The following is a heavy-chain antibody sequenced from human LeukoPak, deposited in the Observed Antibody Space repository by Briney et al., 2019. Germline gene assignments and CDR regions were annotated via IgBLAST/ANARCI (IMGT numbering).Heavy chain of an antibody. D-gene: IGHD2-2*01. CDR2: INHSGST. CDR1: GGSISRHY. Sequence: SETLSLTCTVSGGSISRHYWSWLRQPPGKGLEWIGEINHSGSTNYNPSLKSRVTISVDTSKNQSSLKLSSVTAADTAVYYCARGRCSSTSCYRSRTYYYYYGMDVWGQGTTVTVSS. V-gene: IGHV4-34*01. J-gene: IGHJ6*02. CDR3: ARGRCSSTSCYRSRTYYYYYGMDV.